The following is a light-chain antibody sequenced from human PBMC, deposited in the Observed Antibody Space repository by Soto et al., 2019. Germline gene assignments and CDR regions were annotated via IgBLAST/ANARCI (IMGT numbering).Light chain of an antibody. J-gene: IGKJ4*01. CDR2: AAS. CDR3: QQSRSPPLT. CDR1: LTITSY. V-gene: IGKV1-39*01. Sequence: DIQMTQSPSSLSASVGDRVTITCRANLTITSYLHWYQQKSGRVPKLLIYAASNLQGGVPSRFSGRGSGTAFSLTISSLRRADFATYYCQQSRSPPLTFGGGTKVEIK.